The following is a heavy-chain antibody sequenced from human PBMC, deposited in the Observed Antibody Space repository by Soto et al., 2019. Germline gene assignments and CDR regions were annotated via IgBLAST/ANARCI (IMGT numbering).Heavy chain of an antibody. Sequence: GGSLRLSCTASGFSFSSYALSWVRQAPGKGLEWVSTISGSDGKTYYADSVKGRFSISRDTSKTTLYLEMTSLRVEDTAVYYCARWSFLDYWGQGTRVTVSS. CDR3: ARWSFLDY. D-gene: IGHD1-26*01. CDR1: GFSFSSYA. J-gene: IGHJ4*02. CDR2: ISGSDGKT. V-gene: IGHV3-23*01.